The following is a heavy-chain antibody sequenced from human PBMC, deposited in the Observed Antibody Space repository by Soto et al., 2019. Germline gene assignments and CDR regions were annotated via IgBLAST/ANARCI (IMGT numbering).Heavy chain of an antibody. CDR1: GFIFSDYS. V-gene: IGHV3-21*06. CDR2: ISSSGGHT. Sequence: EVSLVESGGGLVKPGGSLRLSCVASGFIFSDYSMNWVRQAPGKGLEWVAAISSSGGHTFYADSVKGRFTISSDNPKSSVFLQTSSLGGEGTAVYWCASLVGLLNFDSWYQGTLVTGSS. J-gene: IGHJ4*02. D-gene: IGHD2-21*01. CDR3: ASLVGLLNFDS.